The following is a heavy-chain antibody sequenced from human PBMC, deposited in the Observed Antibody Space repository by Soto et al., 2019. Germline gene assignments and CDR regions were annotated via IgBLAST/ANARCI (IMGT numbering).Heavy chain of an antibody. Sequence: QVQLVQSGAELKKTGSSVTVSCRASGDTFSSYAVNWLRQAPGRGLEWMVRTITVICTTDYAQNFKGRVTYNEEKSTKTVYMDLSSLRSDDTAVYYCARRRYCGYDCYHKHYYGMDVWGQGTTVTVAS. CDR3: ARRRYCGYDCYHKHYYGMDV. CDR1: GDTFSSYA. D-gene: IGHD2-21*01. CDR2: TITVICTT. V-gene: IGHV1-69*08. J-gene: IGHJ6*02.